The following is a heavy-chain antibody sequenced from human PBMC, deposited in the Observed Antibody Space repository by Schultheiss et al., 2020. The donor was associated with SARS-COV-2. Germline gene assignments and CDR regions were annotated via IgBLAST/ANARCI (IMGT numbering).Heavy chain of an antibody. CDR2: ISSSSSTI. D-gene: IGHD6-19*01. CDR1: GFTFSSYS. V-gene: IGHV3-48*01. J-gene: IGHJ4*02. Sequence: GGSLRLSCAASGFTFSSYSMNWVRQAPGKGLEWVSYISSSSSTIYYADSVKGRFTISRDNAKNSLYLQMNSLRVEDTAVYYCARDDYLAVAATHSFHYWGQGTLVTVSS. CDR3: ARDDYLAVAATHSFHY.